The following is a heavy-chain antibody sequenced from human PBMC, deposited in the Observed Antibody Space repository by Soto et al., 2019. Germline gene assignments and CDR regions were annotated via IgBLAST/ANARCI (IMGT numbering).Heavy chain of an antibody. J-gene: IGHJ5*02. CDR1: SGTISSSNW. CDR2: INQSGSP. D-gene: IGHD2-15*01. CDR3: AGLGMVAAHREFDP. V-gene: IGHV4-4*02. Sequence: QVQLQESGPGLVKPSGTLSLTCAVSSGTISSSNWWTWVRQPPGKGLEWIGEINQSGSPNYNPSLRSRGTISVDKSKGQFFLKLSSVTAADTAIYYCAGLGMVAAHREFDPWGQGTLVTVSS.